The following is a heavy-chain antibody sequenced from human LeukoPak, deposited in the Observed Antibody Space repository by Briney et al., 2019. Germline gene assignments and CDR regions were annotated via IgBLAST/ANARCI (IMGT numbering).Heavy chain of an antibody. CDR3: ARHDSFIPY. CDR1: GFTFNYYA. D-gene: IGHD5-18*01. CDR2: ISDKEGRT. J-gene: IGHJ4*02. Sequence: GGSLRLSCAASGFTFNYYAMSWVRQATGKGLEWVSGISDKEGRTYYTDSVKGRFTISRDKTKNTVFLQMHNLRADDTAVYFCARHDSFIPYWGQGALVTVSS. V-gene: IGHV3-23*01.